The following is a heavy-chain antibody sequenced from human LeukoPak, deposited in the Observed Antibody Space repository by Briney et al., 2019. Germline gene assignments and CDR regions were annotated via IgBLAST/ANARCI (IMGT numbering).Heavy chain of an antibody. CDR2: ISGSGGST. CDR3: AKDPPTIAAAGTDAFDI. J-gene: IGHJ3*02. Sequence: PGGSLRLSCAASGFTFSSYAMSWVRQAPGKGLEWVSAISGSGGSTYYADSVKGRFTISRDNSKNTLYLQMNSLRAEDTAVYYCAKDPPTIAAAGTDAFDIWGQGTMVTVSS. D-gene: IGHD6-13*01. CDR1: GFTFSSYA. V-gene: IGHV3-23*01.